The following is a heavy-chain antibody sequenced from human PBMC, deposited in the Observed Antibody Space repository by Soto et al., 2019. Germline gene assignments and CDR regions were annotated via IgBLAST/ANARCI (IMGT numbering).Heavy chain of an antibody. D-gene: IGHD6-13*01. V-gene: IGHV3-23*01. Sequence: EVQLLESGGGLVQPGGSLRLSCAASGFTFSSYAMSWVRQAPGKGREWVSAISGSGGSTYYADSVQGRFTISRDNSKNTLYLQMNSLRAEDTAVYYCAKESSSWYFPYNWFDPWGQGTLVTVSS. CDR3: AKESSSWYFPYNWFDP. J-gene: IGHJ5*02. CDR1: GFTFSSYA. CDR2: ISGSGGST.